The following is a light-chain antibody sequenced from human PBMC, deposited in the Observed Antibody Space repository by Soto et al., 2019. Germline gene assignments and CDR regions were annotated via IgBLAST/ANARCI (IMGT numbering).Light chain of an antibody. CDR3: QQYDSSPRT. V-gene: IGKV4-1*01. CDR2: GAS. J-gene: IGKJ1*01. Sequence: DIVMTQSPDSLAVSLGERVTISCKSSQSVLYSSDNKNYLGWHQQKPGQAPRLLISGASSRAADIPDRFSGSGSGTDFTLTINRLEPEDFAVYYCQQYDSSPRTFGQGTKVDI. CDR1: QSVLYSSDNKNY.